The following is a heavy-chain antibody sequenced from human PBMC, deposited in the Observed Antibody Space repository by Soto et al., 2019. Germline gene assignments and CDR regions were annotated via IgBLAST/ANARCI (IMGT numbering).Heavy chain of an antibody. CDR2: KYYRSKWYN. CDR1: GDIASNNSSA. CDR3: ARDPGAAADSMVTSDV. Sequence: TFAPIRLTCGDIASNNSSACKSLPQTSMRGLLLLGRKYYRSKWYNDYAVSVKSRITINPDTSKNQFSLQLNSVTPEDTAVYYCARDPGAAADSMVTSDVWRHWTTVTVSS. D-gene: IGHD6-13*01. J-gene: IGHJ6*02. V-gene: IGHV6-1*01.